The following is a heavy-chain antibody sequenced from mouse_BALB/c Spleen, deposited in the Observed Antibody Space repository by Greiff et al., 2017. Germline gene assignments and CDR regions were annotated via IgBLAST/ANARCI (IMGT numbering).Heavy chain of an antibody. CDR2: ISCYNGAT. Sequence: LVKTGASVKISCKASGYSFTGYYMHWVKQSHGKSLEWIGYISCYNGATSYNQKFKGKATFTVDTSSSTAYMQFNSLTSEDSAVYYCARGDGNSAWFAYWGQGTLVTVSA. V-gene: IGHV1S34*01. J-gene: IGHJ3*01. CDR1: GYSFTGYY. D-gene: IGHD2-1*01. CDR3: ARGDGNSAWFAY.